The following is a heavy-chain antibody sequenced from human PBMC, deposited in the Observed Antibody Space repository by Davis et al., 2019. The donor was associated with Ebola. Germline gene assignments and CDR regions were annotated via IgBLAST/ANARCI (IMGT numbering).Heavy chain of an antibody. D-gene: IGHD3-3*01. Sequence: GGSLRLSCAASGFTFSSYWMSWVRQAPGKGLEWVANIKQDGSEKYYVDSVKGRFTISRDNAKNSLYLQMNSLRAEDTAVYYCARDASLRFLEWLLSPLYYFDYWGQGTLVTVSS. V-gene: IGHV3-7*01. CDR2: IKQDGSEK. CDR3: ARDASLRFLEWLLSPLYYFDY. J-gene: IGHJ4*02. CDR1: GFTFSSYW.